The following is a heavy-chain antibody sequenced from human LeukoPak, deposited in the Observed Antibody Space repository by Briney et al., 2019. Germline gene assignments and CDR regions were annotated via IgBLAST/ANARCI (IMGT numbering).Heavy chain of an antibody. D-gene: IGHD1-26*01. J-gene: IGHJ6*04. V-gene: IGHV4-34*01. Sequence: SETLSLTCAVYGGSFSGYYWSWIRRPPGKGLEWIGEINHSGSTNYNPSLKSRVTISVDTSKNQFSLKLSSVTAADTAVYYCASWEEDVWGKGTTVTVSP. CDR1: GGSFSGYY. CDR2: INHSGST. CDR3: ASWEEDV.